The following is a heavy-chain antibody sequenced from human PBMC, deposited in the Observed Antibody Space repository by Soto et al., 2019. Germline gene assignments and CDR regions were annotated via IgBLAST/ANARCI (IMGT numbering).Heavy chain of an antibody. Sequence: EVQLVESGGGLIKPGGSLRLSCAVSGFTFSNAWMNWVRQAPGKGLEWVGRIKNIADGGTPDYAAPVKGRFTIARDDSKDTLYLQMNSLKTEDTAVYYCTTDIFTATRWQHGVDVWGQGTTVTVSS. J-gene: IGHJ6*02. CDR3: TTDIFTATRWQHGVDV. D-gene: IGHD2-15*01. CDR2: IKNIADGGTP. V-gene: IGHV3-15*07. CDR1: GFTFSNAW.